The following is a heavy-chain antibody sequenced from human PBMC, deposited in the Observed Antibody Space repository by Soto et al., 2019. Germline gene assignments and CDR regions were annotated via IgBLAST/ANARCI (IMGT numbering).Heavy chain of an antibody. CDR2: ISAYNGNT. CDR1: GYTFTSYG. J-gene: IGHJ4*02. V-gene: IGHV1-18*01. Sequence: ASVKVSCKASGYTFTSYGISWVRQAPGQGLEWMGWISAYNGNTNYAQKLQGRVTMTTDTSTSTAYMELRSLRSDDTAVYSCARDQRHYYDSSGYDYWGQGTLVTVSS. D-gene: IGHD3-22*01. CDR3: ARDQRHYYDSSGYDY.